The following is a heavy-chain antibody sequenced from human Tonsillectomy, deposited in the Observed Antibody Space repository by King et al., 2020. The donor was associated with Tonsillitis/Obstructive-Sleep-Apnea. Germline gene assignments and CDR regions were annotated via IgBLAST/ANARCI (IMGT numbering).Heavy chain of an antibody. J-gene: IGHJ4*02. D-gene: IGHD3-9*01. CDR3: ASSVYDNWTGPPSY. V-gene: IGHV3-30*04. CDR1: GFTFSSYA. Sequence: VQLVESGGGVVQPGRSLRLSCAASGFTFSSYALHWVRQAPGKGLEWVAVISYDESNKYYADSVKGRFTISRDNSKNTLYLQMNSLRPEDTAVYYCASSVYDNWTGPPSYWGQGTLVTVSS. CDR2: ISYDESNK.